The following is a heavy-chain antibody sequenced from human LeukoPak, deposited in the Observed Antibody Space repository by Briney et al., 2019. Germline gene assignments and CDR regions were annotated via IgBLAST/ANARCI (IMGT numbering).Heavy chain of an antibody. V-gene: IGHV3-48*02. J-gene: IGHJ4*02. CDR2: ISSSSSTI. CDR3: ARGGYDSSGQFDY. D-gene: IGHD3-22*01. Sequence: GGSLRLSCAASGFTFSNAWMNWVRQAPGKGLEWVSYISSSSSTIYYADSVKGRFTISRDNAKNSLYLQMNSLRDEDTAVYYCARGGYDSSGQFDYWGQGTLVTVSS. CDR1: GFTFSNAW.